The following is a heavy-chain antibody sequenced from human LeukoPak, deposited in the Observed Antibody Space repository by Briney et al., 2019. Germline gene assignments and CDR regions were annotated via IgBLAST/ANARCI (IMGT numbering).Heavy chain of an antibody. CDR3: AELGITMIGGV. CDR2: INSGNGNT. V-gene: IGHV1-3*03. CDR1: GYTFTNYA. Sequence: GASVKVSCKASGYTFTNYAIHWVRQAPGQRLEWMGWINSGNGNTKYSQELQGRVAINRDTSATTAYMELSSLRAEDTAVYYCAELGITMIGGVWGKGTTVTISS. J-gene: IGHJ6*04. D-gene: IGHD3-10*02.